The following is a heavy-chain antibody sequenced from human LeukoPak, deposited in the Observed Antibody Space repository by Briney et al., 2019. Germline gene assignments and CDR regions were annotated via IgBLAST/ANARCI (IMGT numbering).Heavy chain of an antibody. CDR3: ARLITMVRGVILYYFDY. J-gene: IGHJ4*02. D-gene: IGHD3-10*01. CDR1: GYSISSGYY. V-gene: IGHV4-38-2*02. CDR2: IYHSGST. Sequence: SETLSLTCTVSGYSISSGYYWGWIRQPPGKGLEWIGSIYHSGSTYYNPSLKSRVTISVDTSKNQFSLKLSSVTAADTAVYYCARLITMVRGVILYYFDYWGQGTLVTVSS.